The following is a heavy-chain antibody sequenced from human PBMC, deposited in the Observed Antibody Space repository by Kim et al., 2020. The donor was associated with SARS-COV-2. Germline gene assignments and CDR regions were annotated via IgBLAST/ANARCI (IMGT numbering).Heavy chain of an antibody. J-gene: IGHJ4*01. CDR3: SRHSRAWLPFSPYYFD. CDR2: IYYSGST. Sequence: SETLSLTCTVSGGSISSSSYYWGWIRQPPGKGLEWIGSIYYSGSTYYNPSLKSRVTISAYTSKNQLSLKLSSVTATDTAVYYCSRHSRAWLPFSPYYFD. D-gene: IGHD5-12*01. CDR1: GGSISSSSYY. V-gene: IGHV4-39*01.